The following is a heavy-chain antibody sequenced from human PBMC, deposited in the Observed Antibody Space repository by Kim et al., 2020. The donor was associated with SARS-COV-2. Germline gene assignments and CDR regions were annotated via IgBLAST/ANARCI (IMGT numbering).Heavy chain of an antibody. V-gene: IGHV4-61*02. J-gene: IGHJ6*02. CDR3: AIVWYYGSGSYEYYYYYYGMDV. D-gene: IGHD3-10*01. CDR2: IYTSGST. Sequence: SETLSLTCTVSGGSISSGSYYWSWIRQPAGKGLEWIGRIYTSGSTNYNPSLKSRVTISVDTSKNQFSLKLSSVTAADTAVYYCAIVWYYGSGSYEYYYYYYGMDVWGQGTTVTVSS. CDR1: GGSISSGSYY.